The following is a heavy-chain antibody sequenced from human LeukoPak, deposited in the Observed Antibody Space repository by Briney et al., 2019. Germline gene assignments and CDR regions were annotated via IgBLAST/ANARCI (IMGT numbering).Heavy chain of an antibody. Sequence: ASVKVSCKASGYTFTGYYMNWVRQAPGQGLEWMGWINPNSGGTNYAQKFQGRVTMTRDTSISTAYMELSRLRSDDTAVYYCAREAVTAPNSWFDPWGQGTQVTVSS. J-gene: IGHJ5*02. CDR2: INPNSGGT. CDR1: GYTFTGYY. D-gene: IGHD2-21*02. V-gene: IGHV1-2*02. CDR3: AREAVTAPNSWFDP.